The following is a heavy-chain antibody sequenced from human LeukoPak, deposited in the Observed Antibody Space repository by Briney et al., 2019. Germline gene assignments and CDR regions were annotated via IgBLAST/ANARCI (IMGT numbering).Heavy chain of an antibody. J-gene: IGHJ6*03. Sequence: ASVKVSCKAYGYNFATSGIGWVRQAPGQGLEWMGWISAYNGNTNYAQKLQGRVTMTTDTSTSTAYMELRSLRSDDTAVYYCASTRHYDYVWGSYRPVDYMDVWGKGTTVTVSS. CDR1: GYNFATSG. D-gene: IGHD3-16*02. V-gene: IGHV1-18*01. CDR3: ASTRHYDYVWGSYRPVDYMDV. CDR2: ISAYNGNT.